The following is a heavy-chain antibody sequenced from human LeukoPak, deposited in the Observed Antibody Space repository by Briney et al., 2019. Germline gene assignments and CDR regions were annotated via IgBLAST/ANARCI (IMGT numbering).Heavy chain of an antibody. Sequence: QPGGSLRLSCVASGFTFSSYAMSWVRQAPGKGLEWVSGISGSGGSTYYADSVKGRFTISRDNSKNTLYLQMNSLRAEDTAVYYCAKDGVQFPRYFDYWGQGTLVTVSS. V-gene: IGHV3-23*01. CDR3: AKDGVQFPRYFDY. D-gene: IGHD1-1*01. CDR1: GFTFSSYA. J-gene: IGHJ4*02. CDR2: ISGSGGST.